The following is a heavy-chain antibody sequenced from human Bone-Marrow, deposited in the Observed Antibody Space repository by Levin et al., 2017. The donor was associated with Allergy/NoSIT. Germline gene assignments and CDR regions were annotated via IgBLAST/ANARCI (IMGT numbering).Heavy chain of an antibody. J-gene: IGHJ4*02. Sequence: GASVKVSCVASGFTFSTYWMHWVRQAPGKGLVWVSRINSDGSSTSYADSVKGRFTISRDNAKNTLYLQMSSLRDEDTAVYYCAAPEPDYWGQGTLVTVSS. CDR2: INSDGSST. CDR1: GFTFSTYW. V-gene: IGHV3-74*01. CDR3: AAPEPDY.